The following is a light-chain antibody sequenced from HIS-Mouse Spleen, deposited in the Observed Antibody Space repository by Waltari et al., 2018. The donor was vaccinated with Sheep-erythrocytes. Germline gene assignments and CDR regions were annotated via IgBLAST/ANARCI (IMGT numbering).Light chain of an antibody. CDR2: AAS. Sequence: DIQMTQSPSSLSASVGDRVPITCRASQSISSYLNWYQQKPGKAPKLLIYAASSLQSGVPSRFSGSGSGTDFTLTISSLQPEDFATYYCQQSYSTPPLTCGGGTKVEIK. CDR3: QQSYSTPPLT. CDR1: QSISSY. J-gene: IGKJ4*01. V-gene: IGKV1-39*01.